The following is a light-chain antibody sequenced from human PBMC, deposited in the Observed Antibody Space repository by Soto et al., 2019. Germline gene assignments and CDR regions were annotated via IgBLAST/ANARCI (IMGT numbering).Light chain of an antibody. Sequence: VVLTQSPATLSLSPGERGTLSCGASQSVSSSYVAWYQHKPGLAPRLLIHDTSSRAIGIPDRLSGSKPGTNFTLTIRRMEPEDVGMYYCQQYGSSPITFGQGTRLEI. V-gene: IGKV3D-20*01. CDR2: DTS. J-gene: IGKJ5*01. CDR1: QSVSSSY. CDR3: QQYGSSPIT.